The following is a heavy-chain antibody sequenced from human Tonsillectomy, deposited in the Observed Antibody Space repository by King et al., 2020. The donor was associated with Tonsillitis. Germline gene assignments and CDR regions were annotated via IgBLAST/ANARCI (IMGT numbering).Heavy chain of an antibody. Sequence: VQLQESGPGLVKPPDTLSLTCAVSGYSISTSHWWGWIRQPPGKGLEWIGYIYYSGSTYYNPSLKGRVTMSVETSKNQFSLKLGSVTAVDTAVYYCARAEKDQLLPNYYYYYYMDVWGKGTTVTVSS. D-gene: IGHD2-2*01. J-gene: IGHJ6*03. V-gene: IGHV4-28*03. CDR1: GYSISTSHW. CDR3: ARAEKDQLLPNYYYYYYMDV. CDR2: IYYSGST.